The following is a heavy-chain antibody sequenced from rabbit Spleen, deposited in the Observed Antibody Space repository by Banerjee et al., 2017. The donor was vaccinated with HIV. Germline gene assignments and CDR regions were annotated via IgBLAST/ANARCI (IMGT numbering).Heavy chain of an antibody. CDR3: ARDESGWSLSNFDL. CDR2: ISGGSSGST. CDR1: GFDFSTYS. D-gene: IGHD4-1*01. Sequence: QEQLKESGGGLVQPGGSLKLSCTASGFDFSTYSMSWVRQAPGKGLEWIACISGGSSGSTHYASWAKGRFTASKTSSTTVTLQMTSLTVADTAIYFCARDESGWSLSNFDLWGPGTLVTVS. J-gene: IGHJ4*01. V-gene: IGHV1S45*01.